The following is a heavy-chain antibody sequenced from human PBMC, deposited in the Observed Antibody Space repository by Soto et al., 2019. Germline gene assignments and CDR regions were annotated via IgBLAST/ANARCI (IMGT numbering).Heavy chain of an antibody. D-gene: IGHD6-13*01. Sequence: GGLRLSCAASGFTFSSYWMSWVRQAPGKGLEWVANIKQDGSEKYYVDSVKGRFTISRDNAKNSLYLQMNSLRAEDTAVYYCARDSSSSWDYYGMDVWGQGTTVTVSS. J-gene: IGHJ6*02. V-gene: IGHV3-7*01. CDR1: GFTFSSYW. CDR3: ARDSSSSWDYYGMDV. CDR2: IKQDGSEK.